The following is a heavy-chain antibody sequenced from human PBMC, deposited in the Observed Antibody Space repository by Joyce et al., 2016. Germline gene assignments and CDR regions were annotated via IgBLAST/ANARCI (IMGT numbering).Heavy chain of an antibody. D-gene: IGHD2-21*01. CDR2: SHHGGNT. CDR3: ARVNVPRRPPYYYVDN. CDR1: GGSFSGYS. Sequence: QVQLQQWGTGLLRPSEPLSLTCAVYGGSFSGYSWGWIRHPPGKGLEWIGESHHGGNTNFNSSLKSRGTISLDASKNQFSRKLSSVTAADTAVYYCARVNVPRRPPYYYVDNWGQGTLVTVSS. J-gene: IGHJ4*02. V-gene: IGHV4-34*01.